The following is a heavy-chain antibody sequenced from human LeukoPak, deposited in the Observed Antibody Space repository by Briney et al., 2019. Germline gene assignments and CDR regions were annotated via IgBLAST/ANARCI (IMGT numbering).Heavy chain of an antibody. CDR2: IIPIFGTA. CDR1: GGTFSSYA. J-gene: IGHJ6*03. D-gene: IGHD5-12*01. CDR3: ASLVATPDDYYYMDV. V-gene: IGHV1-69*05. Sequence: SAKVSCKASGGTFSSYAISWVRQAPGQGLEWMGGIIPIFGTANYAQKFQGRVTITTDESTSTAYMELSSLRSEDTAVYYCASLVATPDDYYYMDVWGKGTTVTVSS.